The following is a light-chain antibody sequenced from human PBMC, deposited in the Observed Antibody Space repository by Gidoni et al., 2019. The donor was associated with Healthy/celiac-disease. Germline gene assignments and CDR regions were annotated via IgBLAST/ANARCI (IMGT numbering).Light chain of an antibody. Sequence: SYELPQPPSVSVSPGQTASITCPGDKLGDKYACWYQQKPGQSPVLVIYQDSQPPSGIPERFSGSNSGNTATLTISGTQAMDEADYYCQAWDSRTVVFGGGTKLTVL. CDR3: QAWDSRTVV. CDR1: KLGDKY. J-gene: IGLJ2*01. CDR2: QDS. V-gene: IGLV3-1*01.